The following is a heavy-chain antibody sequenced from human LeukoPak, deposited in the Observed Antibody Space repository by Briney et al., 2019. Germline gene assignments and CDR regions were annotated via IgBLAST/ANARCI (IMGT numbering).Heavy chain of an antibody. D-gene: IGHD6-6*01. V-gene: IGHV3-15*01. CDR2: IKSKTDGGTT. CDR1: GFTFSNAW. J-gene: IGHJ6*03. CDR3: TTDPREYSTVYYYYMDV. Sequence: PGGSLRLSXAASGFTFSNAWMSWVGQAPGKGLEWVGRIKSKTDGGTTDYAAPVKGRFTISRDDSKNTLYLQMNSLKTEDTAVYYCTTDPREYSTVYYYYMDVWGKGTTVTVSS.